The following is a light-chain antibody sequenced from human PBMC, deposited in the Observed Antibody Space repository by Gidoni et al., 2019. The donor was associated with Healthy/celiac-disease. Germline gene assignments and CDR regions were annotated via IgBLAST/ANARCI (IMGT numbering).Light chain of an antibody. CDR3: QSYDSSLSGYV. Sequence: QSVLTQPPSVSGAPGPRFTISCTGSSSNIGAGYDVHWYQQLPGTAPKPLIYGNSNRPSGVPDRFSGSKSGTSASLAITGLQAEDEADYYCQSYDSSLSGYVFGTGTKVTVL. CDR1: SSNIGAGYD. J-gene: IGLJ1*01. V-gene: IGLV1-40*01. CDR2: GNS.